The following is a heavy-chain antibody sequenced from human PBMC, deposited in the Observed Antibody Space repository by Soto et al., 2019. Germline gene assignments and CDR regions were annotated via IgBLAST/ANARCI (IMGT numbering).Heavy chain of an antibody. CDR3: AGPRPSAFDI. Sequence: SETLSLTCTVSGGSISSSSYYWGWIRQPPGKGLEWIGSIYYSGSTYYNPSLKSRVTISVDTSKNQFSLKLSSVTAADTAVYYCAGPRPSAFDIWGQGTMVPGSS. CDR2: IYYSGST. CDR1: GGSISSSSYY. J-gene: IGHJ3*02. V-gene: IGHV4-39*01.